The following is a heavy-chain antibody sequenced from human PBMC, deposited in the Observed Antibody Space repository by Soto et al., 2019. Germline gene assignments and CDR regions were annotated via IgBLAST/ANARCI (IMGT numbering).Heavy chain of an antibody. CDR3: ASIVVVVAARGDY. CDR2: ISYAGSNK. V-gene: IGHV3-30-3*01. J-gene: IGHJ4*02. Sequence: QVQLVEAGGGVVQPGRSLRLSCAASGFTFSSYAMHWVRQAPGKGLEWVAVISYAGSNKYYADSVKGRFTISRDNSKNTLYLQMNSLRAEDTAVYYCASIVVVVAARGDYWGQGTLVTVSS. CDR1: GFTFSSYA. D-gene: IGHD2-15*01.